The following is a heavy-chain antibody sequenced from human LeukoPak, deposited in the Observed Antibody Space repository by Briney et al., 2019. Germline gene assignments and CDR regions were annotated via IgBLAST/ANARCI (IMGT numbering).Heavy chain of an antibody. CDR1: GFTFSTYW. J-gene: IGHJ4*02. D-gene: IGHD3-22*01. V-gene: IGHV3-23*01. CDR2: ISGSGGST. CDR3: AKQSRYDSSGYSTIFDY. Sequence: GGSLRLSCEASGFTFSTYWMSWVRQAPGKGLEWVSAISGSGGSTYYADSVKGRFTISRDNSKNTLYLQMNSLRAEDTAVYYCAKQSRYDSSGYSTIFDYWGQGTLVTVSS.